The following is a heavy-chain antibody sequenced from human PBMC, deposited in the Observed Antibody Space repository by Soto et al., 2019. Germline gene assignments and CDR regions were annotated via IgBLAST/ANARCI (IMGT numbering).Heavy chain of an antibody. CDR1: GFSLSTSGVG. Sequence: QITLKESGPTLVEPTQTLTLTCTFSGFSLSTSGVGVGWIRQPPGKALEWLAFIYWDDDKRYSPSLKSRVTIPKDPAKNQVVLTMTNMDHVDTATYYCAHRQEFTGDWNGGWFGPWGQGTLVTVSS. CDR3: AHRQEFTGDWNGGWFGP. D-gene: IGHD2-21*02. J-gene: IGHJ5*02. V-gene: IGHV2-5*02. CDR2: IYWDDDK.